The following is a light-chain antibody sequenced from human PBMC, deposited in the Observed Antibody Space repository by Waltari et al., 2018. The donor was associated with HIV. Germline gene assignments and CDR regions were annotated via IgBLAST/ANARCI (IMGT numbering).Light chain of an antibody. CDR1: QNVLYSSNNETY. V-gene: IGKV4-1*01. CDR3: QQYYSSPYT. Sequence: DIVMTQSPDSLTVSLGERATINCKSSQNVLYSSNNETYVSWYQQKFGQPPKLLIYWASAREFVVPDRFSGSGAGAQFTLTISSLQAEDVALYYCQQYYSSPYTFGQGTKVEVK. J-gene: IGKJ2*01. CDR2: WAS.